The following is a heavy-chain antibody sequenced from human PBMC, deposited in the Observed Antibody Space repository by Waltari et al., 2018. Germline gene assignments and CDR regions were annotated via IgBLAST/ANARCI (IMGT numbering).Heavy chain of an antibody. J-gene: IGHJ4*02. CDR3: ARARHGEGDTAMDR. D-gene: IGHD5-18*01. CDR2: IIPILGIA. V-gene: IGHV1-69*10. Sequence: QVQLVQSGAEVKKPGSSVKVHCKASGGTFSRYAISWVRQAPGQGLEWMGGIIPILGIANYAQKFQGRVTITADKSTSTAYMELSSLRSEDTAVYYCARARHGEGDTAMDRWGQGTLVTVSS. CDR1: GGTFSRYA.